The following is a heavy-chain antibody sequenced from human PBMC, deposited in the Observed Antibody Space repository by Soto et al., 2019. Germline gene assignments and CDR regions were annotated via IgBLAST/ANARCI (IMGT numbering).Heavy chain of an antibody. J-gene: IGHJ4*02. V-gene: IGHV4-59*11. CDR2: IYYTGST. D-gene: IGHD7-27*01. CDR3: ARANWYSEY. Sequence: QVQLQESGPGLVKPSETLSLTCTVSGGSINNHYWSWIRQPPGKGLEWIGYIYYTGSTNYNPSLTSRVTMSVDMSKNQFSLNLTSLTAADTAIYYCARANWYSEYWGQGTLVTVSS. CDR1: GGSINNHY.